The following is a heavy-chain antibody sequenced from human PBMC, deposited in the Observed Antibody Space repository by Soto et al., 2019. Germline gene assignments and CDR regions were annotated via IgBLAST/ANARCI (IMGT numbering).Heavy chain of an antibody. CDR3: ATARRGTVSLLTA. D-gene: IGHD3-16*01. Sequence: ASVKVSCKASGYTFTSYGISWVRQAPGQGLEWMGWINAYSGDTTYAQKYQGRITLTTDTSLSTSYMELNGLKSDDRAVYYCATARRGTVSLLTAWGQGTLVTVSS. J-gene: IGHJ5*01. CDR2: INAYSGDT. V-gene: IGHV1-18*01. CDR1: GYTFTSYG.